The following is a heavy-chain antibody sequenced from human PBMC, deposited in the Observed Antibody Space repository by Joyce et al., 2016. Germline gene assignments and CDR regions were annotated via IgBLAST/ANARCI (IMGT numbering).Heavy chain of an antibody. J-gene: IGHJ4*02. Sequence: QVQLQQWGAGLLKPSETLSLTCAFSGGPFMGFFWTWVRQPPGKGLEWMGDINNSVVTNYNPSLKTRVTFSVDTSKNQFSLKLTSLSAADTAVYYCARSQWLAPLMYWGQGTPVTVSS. V-gene: IGHV4-34*01. CDR3: ARSQWLAPLMY. D-gene: IGHD6-19*01. CDR2: INNSVVT. CDR1: GGPFMGFF.